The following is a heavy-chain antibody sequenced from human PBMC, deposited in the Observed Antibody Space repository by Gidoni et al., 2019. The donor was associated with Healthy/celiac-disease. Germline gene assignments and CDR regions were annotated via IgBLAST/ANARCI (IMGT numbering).Heavy chain of an antibody. J-gene: IGHJ6*02. CDR2: ISSSSSTI. Sequence: EVQLVESGGGLVQPGGSLRLSCAASGFTFSSYSMNWVRQAPGKGLEWVSYISSSSSTIYYADSVKGRFTISRDNAKNSLYLQMNSLRAEDTAVYYCARDRPLYGMDVWGQGTTVTVSS. CDR3: ARDRPLYGMDV. CDR1: GFTFSSYS. V-gene: IGHV3-48*01.